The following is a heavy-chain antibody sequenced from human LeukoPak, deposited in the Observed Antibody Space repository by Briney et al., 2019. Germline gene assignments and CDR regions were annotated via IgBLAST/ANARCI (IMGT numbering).Heavy chain of an antibody. D-gene: IGHD5-24*01. J-gene: IGHJ6*03. V-gene: IGHV1-69*01. CDR3: ARARAVEMATIVGAYYYYMDV. Sequence: SVTVSCKASGGTFSSYAISWVRQAPGQGLEWMGGIIPMFGTANYTQKVQGRVTITADESTSTAYMELSSLRSEDTAVYYCARARAVEMATIVGAYYYYMDVWGKGTTVTISS. CDR2: IIPMFGTA. CDR1: GGTFSSYA.